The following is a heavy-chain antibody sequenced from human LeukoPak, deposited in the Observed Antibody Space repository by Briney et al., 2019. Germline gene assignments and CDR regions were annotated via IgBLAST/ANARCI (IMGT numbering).Heavy chain of an antibody. V-gene: IGHV4-59*01. Sequence: SETLSLTCTVSGGSISSYYWSWIRHPPGKGLEGIGYISYSGTPTFNPSLSSRVTILVDTSKNQFSLELSSVTAADTAVYYCATTVTAYYYYGMDVWGQGTTVTVSS. D-gene: IGHD1-26*01. J-gene: IGHJ6*02. CDR1: GGSISSYY. CDR3: ATTVTAYYYYGMDV. CDR2: ISYSGTP.